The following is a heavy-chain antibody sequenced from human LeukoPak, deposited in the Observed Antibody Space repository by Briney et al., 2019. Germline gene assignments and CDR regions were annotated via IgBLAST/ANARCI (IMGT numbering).Heavy chain of an antibody. CDR3: ARALPGNGGFDP. CDR2: INPSGGST. V-gene: IGHV1-46*01. J-gene: IGHJ5*02. D-gene: IGHD2-8*01. Sequence: ASVTVSRKASGYTFTSYYMHWVRQAPGQGLEWMGIINPSGGSTSYAQKFQGRVTMTRDTSTSTVYMELSSLRSEDTAVYYCARALPGNGGFDPWGQGTLVTVSS. CDR1: GYTFTSYY.